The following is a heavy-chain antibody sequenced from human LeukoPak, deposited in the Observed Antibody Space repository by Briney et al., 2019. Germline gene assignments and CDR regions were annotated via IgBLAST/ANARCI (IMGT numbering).Heavy chain of an antibody. Sequence: SETLSLTCAVYGGSFSGYYWSWIRQPPGKGLEWIGEINHSGSTNYNPSLESRVTISVDTSKNQFSLKLSSVTAADTAVYYCARSDGVVVVAATRWFDPWGQGTLVTVSS. D-gene: IGHD2-15*01. CDR1: GGSFSGYY. J-gene: IGHJ5*02. CDR2: INHSGST. V-gene: IGHV4-34*01. CDR3: ARSDGVVVVAATRWFDP.